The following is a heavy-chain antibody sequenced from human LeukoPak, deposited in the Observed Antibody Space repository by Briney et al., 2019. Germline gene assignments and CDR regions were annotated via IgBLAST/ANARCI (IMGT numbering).Heavy chain of an antibody. Sequence: ASVKVSCKASGYTFTGYYMHWVRQAPGQGLEWKGWINPNSGGTNYAQKFQGRVTMTRDTSISTAYMELSRLRSDDTAVYYCARDGDFWGGSNGMDVWGQGTTVTVSS. V-gene: IGHV1-2*02. D-gene: IGHD3-3*01. CDR3: ARDGDFWGGSNGMDV. J-gene: IGHJ6*02. CDR2: INPNSGGT. CDR1: GYTFTGYY.